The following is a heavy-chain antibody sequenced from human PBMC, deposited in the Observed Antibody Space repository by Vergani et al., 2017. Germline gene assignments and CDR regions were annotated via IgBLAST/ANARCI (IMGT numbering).Heavy chain of an antibody. Sequence: QVQLVQSGAEVKKPGASVKVSCKASGYTFTGYYMHWVRQAPGQGLEWMGWINPNSGGTNYAQKFQGRVTMTRDTSISTAYMELSRLRSDDTAVYYCARGRITMVRGVNRDAFDIWGQGIMVTVSS. J-gene: IGHJ3*02. CDR3: ARGRITMVRGVNRDAFDI. D-gene: IGHD3-10*01. V-gene: IGHV1-2*02. CDR1: GYTFTGYY. CDR2: INPNSGGT.